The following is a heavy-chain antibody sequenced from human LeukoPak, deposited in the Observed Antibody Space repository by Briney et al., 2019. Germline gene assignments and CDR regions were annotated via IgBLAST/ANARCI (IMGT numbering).Heavy chain of an antibody. D-gene: IGHD6-13*01. Sequence: PSETLSLTCAVYGGSFSGYYWSWIRQPPGKGLEWIGEINHSGSTNYNPSLKSRVTISVDTSKNQFSLKLSSVTAADTAVYYCARGEGSGSWKDYYYGMDAWGQGTTVTVSS. CDR3: ARGEGSGSWKDYYYGMDA. J-gene: IGHJ6*02. CDR1: GGSFSGYY. V-gene: IGHV4-34*01. CDR2: INHSGST.